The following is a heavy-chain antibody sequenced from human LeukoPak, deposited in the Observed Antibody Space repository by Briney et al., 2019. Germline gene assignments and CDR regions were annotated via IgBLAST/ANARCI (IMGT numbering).Heavy chain of an antibody. Sequence: GRSLRLSCAASGFTFSSYGMHWVRQAPGKGLEWVSGISWNSGSIDYADSVKGRFTISRDNARNSLYLQMNSLRAEDTALYYCAKESGMITFGGVIARRYFFDYWGQGTLVSVSS. D-gene: IGHD3-16*02. CDR2: ISWNSGSI. J-gene: IGHJ4*02. CDR3: AKESGMITFGGVIARRYFFDY. V-gene: IGHV3-9*01. CDR1: GFTFSSYG.